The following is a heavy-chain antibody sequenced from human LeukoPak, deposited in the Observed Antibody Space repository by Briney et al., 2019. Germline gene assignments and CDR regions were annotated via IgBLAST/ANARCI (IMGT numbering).Heavy chain of an antibody. D-gene: IGHD3-10*01. J-gene: IGHJ4*02. CDR2: ISGSGDST. CDR1: GFTFSSYA. V-gene: IGHV3-23*01. CDR3: ANVGSGSFYY. Sequence: GGSLRLSCAASGFTFSSYAMSWVRQAPGKGLEWVSSISGSGDSTPYADSVKGRFTISRDNSKNTLYLQMNSLRAEDTAVYYCANVGSGSFYYWGQGTLVTVSS.